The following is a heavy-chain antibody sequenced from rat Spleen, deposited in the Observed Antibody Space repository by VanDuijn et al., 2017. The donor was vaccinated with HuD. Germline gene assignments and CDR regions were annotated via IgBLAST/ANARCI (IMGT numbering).Heavy chain of an antibody. CDR3: ARHYHYGGSLYYFDY. CDR2: ISYDGSST. D-gene: IGHD1-11*01. V-gene: IGHV5-29*01. J-gene: IGHJ2*01. Sequence: EVQLVESDGGLVQPGRSLKLSCAASGFTFSDYYMAWVRQAPTKGLEWVATISYDGSSTYYRDSVKGRFTISRDNAKSTLYLQMDSLRSEDTATYYCARHYHYGGSLYYFDYWGQGVMVTVSS. CDR1: GFTFSDYY.